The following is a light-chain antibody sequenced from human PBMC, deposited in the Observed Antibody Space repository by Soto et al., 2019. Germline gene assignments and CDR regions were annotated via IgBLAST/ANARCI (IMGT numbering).Light chain of an antibody. J-gene: IGKJ4*01. V-gene: IGKV3-11*01. CDR3: QQRSTWPVT. CDR1: QTISKY. Sequence: EIVVTQSPAALSLPPGERATIFCKTSQTISKYLVWYQQKPGQAPRPIINNASNMATGITARFNGSGSGTDFTLTISSLEPEDCAVYYCQQRSTWPVTFGGGTRLEIK. CDR2: NAS.